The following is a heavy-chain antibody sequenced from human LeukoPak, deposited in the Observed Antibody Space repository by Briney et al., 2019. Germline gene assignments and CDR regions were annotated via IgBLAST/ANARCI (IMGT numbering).Heavy chain of an antibody. J-gene: IGHJ4*02. CDR1: GGSISSYY. CDR3: ARQMYSGYDSSFDY. CDR2: IYYSGST. Sequence: SETLSLTCTVSGGSISSYYWSWIRQPPGKGLEWIGYIYYSGSTNYNPSLKSRVTISVDTSKNQFSLKLSSVTAADTAVYYCARQMYSGYDSSFDYWGQGTLVTVSS. D-gene: IGHD5-12*01. V-gene: IGHV4-59*08.